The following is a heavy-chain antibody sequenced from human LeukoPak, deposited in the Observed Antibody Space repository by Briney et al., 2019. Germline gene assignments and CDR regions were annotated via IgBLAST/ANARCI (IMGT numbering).Heavy chain of an antibody. CDR2: ISAYNGNT. J-gene: IGHJ6*03. CDR1: GYTFTSYG. Sequence: GASVKVSCKASGYTFTSYGISWVRQAPGQGLEWMGWISAYNGNTNYAQKLQGRVTMTTDTSTSTAYMELRSLRSDDTAVYYCASEGSPSYYYYYMDVWGKGTTVTVSS. V-gene: IGHV1-18*01. CDR3: ASEGSPSYYYYYMDV.